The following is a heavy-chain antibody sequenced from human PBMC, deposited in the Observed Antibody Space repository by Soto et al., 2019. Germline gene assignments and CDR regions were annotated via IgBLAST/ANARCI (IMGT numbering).Heavy chain of an antibody. Sequence: QVHLVQSGAEVKKPGASVKVSCKASGYTFTNYGISWVRQAPGEGLEWVGWINTSNDNKLYAQKLQGRLTLTTDTSTSTPYMHLTTLRSDDTAVYFCARDPGAASFDFGSQGTLVTVSS. V-gene: IGHV1-18*01. CDR2: INTSNDNK. CDR1: GYTFTNYG. J-gene: IGHJ4*02. D-gene: IGHD2-15*01. CDR3: ARDPGAASFDF.